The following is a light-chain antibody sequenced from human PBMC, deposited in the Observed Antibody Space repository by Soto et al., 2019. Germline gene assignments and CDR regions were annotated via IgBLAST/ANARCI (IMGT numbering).Light chain of an antibody. V-gene: IGLV1-44*01. CDR3: AAWDDSLNGWV. CDR2: SDT. Sequence: QSVLTQPPSASGTPGQRVTIFCSGSSSNIGSNTVNWYQQLPGMAPKLLIFSDTQRPSGVPDRFSGSKSDASASLASSGLQSEDEADYYWAAWDDSLNGWVFGGGTKLTVL. J-gene: IGLJ3*02. CDR1: SSNIGSNT.